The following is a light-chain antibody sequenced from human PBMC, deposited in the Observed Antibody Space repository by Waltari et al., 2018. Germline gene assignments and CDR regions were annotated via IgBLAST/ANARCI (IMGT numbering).Light chain of an antibody. V-gene: IGKV3-11*01. CDR2: GAT. Sequence: SRRAHPRVSKTLAWYQEQPRPARVLLIYGATSSATGVPARFSGSGSGTDFTLTISSLEPEDVAVYYCQQRSNWPRTFGQGTKVEIK. CDR3: QQRSNWPRT. CDR1: PRVSKT. J-gene: IGKJ1*01.